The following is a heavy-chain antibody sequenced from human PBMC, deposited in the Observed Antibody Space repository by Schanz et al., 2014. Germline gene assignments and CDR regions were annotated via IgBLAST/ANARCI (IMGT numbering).Heavy chain of an antibody. CDR2: ISGSGGST. CDR3: ARDLISSGWYG. CDR1: GVTFSSYA. D-gene: IGHD6-19*01. V-gene: IGHV3-23*01. J-gene: IGHJ4*02. Sequence: EVHLLESGGGLVQPGGSLRLSCAASGVTFSSYAMSWVRQASGKGLEWVSGISGSGGSTYDADSVKGRFTISRDNAKNSLYLQMNSLRVEDTAVYYCARDLISSGWYGWGQGTLVTVSS.